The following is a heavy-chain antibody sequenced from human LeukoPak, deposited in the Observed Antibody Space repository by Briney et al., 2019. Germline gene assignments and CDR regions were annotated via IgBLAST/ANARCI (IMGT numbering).Heavy chain of an antibody. V-gene: IGHV3-23*01. CDR1: GFTLRTYA. CDR2: ISGSGTST. D-gene: IGHD6-13*01. J-gene: IGHJ5*02. Sequence: GGPLRLSCAASGFTLRTYAMSWVRQAPGKGLEWVSVISGSGTSTDYADSVKGRFSISRDNSKNTLYLQMNSLRAEDTAVYYCAKGPHGVIAAAGTFDPWGQGTLVTVSS. CDR3: AKGPHGVIAAAGTFDP.